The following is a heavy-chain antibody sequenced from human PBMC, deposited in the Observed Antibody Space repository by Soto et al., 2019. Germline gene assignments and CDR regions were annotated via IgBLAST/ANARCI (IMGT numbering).Heavy chain of an antibody. J-gene: IGHJ6*02. CDR3: ARDDEYSGNGMDV. CDR1: GFTFSNYG. Sequence: QVQLVESGGGVVQPGRSLTLSCAASGFTFSNYGMHWVRQAPGKGLEGVAVILNDGSNRYHADSVKDRFTISRDNSKNTLYLQMNSLRAEDTAVYYCARDDEYSGNGMDVWGQGTTVTVS. D-gene: IGHD3-10*01. V-gene: IGHV3-33*01. CDR2: ILNDGSNR.